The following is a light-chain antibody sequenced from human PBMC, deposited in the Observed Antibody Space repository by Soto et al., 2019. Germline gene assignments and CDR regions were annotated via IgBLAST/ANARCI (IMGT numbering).Light chain of an antibody. CDR2: GAS. CDR1: QSISTY. J-gene: IGKJ4*01. Sequence: DIQMTQSPSPLSASVGDRVTITCRASQSISTYLNWYQQKPGKAPKLLIYGASSLQSGVPSRFSGSGIGTEFTLTISSLQPDDFATYYCQQYHTFLLTFGGGTKVEIK. V-gene: IGKV1-39*01. CDR3: QQYHTFLLT.